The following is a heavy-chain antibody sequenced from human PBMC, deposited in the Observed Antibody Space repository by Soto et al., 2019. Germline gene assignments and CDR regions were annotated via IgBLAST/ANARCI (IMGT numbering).Heavy chain of an antibody. CDR3: SRVRIVTAADLDY. CDR2: VRKKSNSYTT. V-gene: IGHV3-72*01. Sequence: EVQLVESGGALVQPGGSLRLSCAASGFIFSDYYMDWVRQAPGKGLEWVGRVRKKSNSYTTEYATSVKGRFTVSRDDSRNSLYLQMNSLKTEVTAVYFCSRVRIVTAADLDYWGQGTLVTVSS. CDR1: GFIFSDYY. J-gene: IGHJ4*02. D-gene: IGHD2-2*01.